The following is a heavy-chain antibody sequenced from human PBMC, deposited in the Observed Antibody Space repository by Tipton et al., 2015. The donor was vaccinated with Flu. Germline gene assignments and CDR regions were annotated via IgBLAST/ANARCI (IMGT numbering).Heavy chain of an antibody. D-gene: IGHD4-17*01. Sequence: SLRLSCAASGFTFSDYYMTWVRQPPGKRLEWISYIGGSGTTIYYADSVRGRFSISRDNAKNSLYLQMDGLRAEDTAVYYCARDLGNGQNWFDPWGQGTLVTVSS. CDR1: GFTFSDYY. CDR2: IGGSGTTI. J-gene: IGHJ5*02. V-gene: IGHV3-11*01. CDR3: ARDLGNGQNWFDP.